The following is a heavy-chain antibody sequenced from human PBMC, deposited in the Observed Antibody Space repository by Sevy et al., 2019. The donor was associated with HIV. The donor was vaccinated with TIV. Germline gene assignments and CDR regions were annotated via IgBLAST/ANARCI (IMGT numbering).Heavy chain of an antibody. V-gene: IGHV3-7*01. Sequence: GGSLRLSCAASGFTFSSYWMTWVRQAPGKGLEWVANIKQDASEKNYVDSVKGRFTISRDNAKNSLYLQMNSLRAEGTAGYYCARDPDSLSGYPSCYFDYWGQGTLVTVPS. D-gene: IGHD3-9*01. CDR3: ARDPDSLSGYPSCYFDY. CDR2: IKQDASEK. J-gene: IGHJ4*02. CDR1: GFTFSSYW.